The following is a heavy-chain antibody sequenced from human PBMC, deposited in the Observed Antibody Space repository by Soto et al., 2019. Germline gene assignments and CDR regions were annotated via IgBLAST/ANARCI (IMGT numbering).Heavy chain of an antibody. J-gene: IGHJ3*02. CDR3: AKGLPPNFTRGPHRDAFDI. Sequence: GGSLRLSCASSVFTFSSYGMHCVRHAPGKWLEWVAVISYDGSNKYYADSVKGRFTISRDDSKNTLYLQMNSLRAEDTAVYYCAKGLPPNFTRGPHRDAFDILGQGTIVSVSS. CDR2: ISYDGSNK. CDR1: VFTFSSYG. D-gene: IGHD2-2*01. V-gene: IGHV3-30*18.